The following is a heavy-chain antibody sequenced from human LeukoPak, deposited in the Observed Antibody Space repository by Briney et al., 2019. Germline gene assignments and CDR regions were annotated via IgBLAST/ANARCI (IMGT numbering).Heavy chain of an antibody. V-gene: IGHV3-48*04. CDR3: ARDQVYIWGSYRYFNWFDP. CDR1: GFNYSSYT. Sequence: GGSLRLSCAASGFNYSSYTMNWVRQAPGMGLEWVSYISRSSSTIHYADSVKGRFTISRDNAKSSLFLQMNSLRAEDTAVYYCARDQVYIWGSYRYFNWFDPWGQGTLVTVSS. D-gene: IGHD3-16*02. CDR2: ISRSSSTI. J-gene: IGHJ5*02.